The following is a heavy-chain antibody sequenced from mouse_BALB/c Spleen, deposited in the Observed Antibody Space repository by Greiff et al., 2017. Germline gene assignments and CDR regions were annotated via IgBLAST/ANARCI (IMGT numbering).Heavy chain of an antibody. D-gene: IGHD1-1*01. CDR3: ARNGEITTVVADYYAMDY. J-gene: IGHJ4*01. V-gene: IGHV2-6-4*01. CDR2: IWGGGST. Sequence: VQLVESGPGLVAPSQSLSITCTVSGFSLSRYSVHWVRQPPGKGLEWLGMIWGGGSTDYNSALKSRLSISKDNSKSQVFLKMYSLQTDDTAMYYCARNGEITTVVADYYAMDYWGQGTSVTVSS. CDR1: GFSLSRYS.